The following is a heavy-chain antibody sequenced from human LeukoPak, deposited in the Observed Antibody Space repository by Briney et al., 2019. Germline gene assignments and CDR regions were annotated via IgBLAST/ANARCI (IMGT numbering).Heavy chain of an antibody. Sequence: GASVKVSCKASGYTFTGYYMHWVRQAPGQGLEWMGWINPNSGGTNYAQKFQGRVTMTRDTSISTAYMELSRLRSDDTAVYYCARDLDVDIVATIPTVVDYWGQGTLVTVSS. CDR2: INPNSGGT. J-gene: IGHJ4*02. V-gene: IGHV1-2*02. CDR3: ARDLDVDIVATIPTVVDY. D-gene: IGHD5-12*01. CDR1: GYTFTGYY.